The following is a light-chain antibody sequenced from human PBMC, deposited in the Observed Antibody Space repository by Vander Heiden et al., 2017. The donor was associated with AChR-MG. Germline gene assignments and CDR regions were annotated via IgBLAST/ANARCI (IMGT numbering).Light chain of an antibody. CDR1: SSNIGNNT. V-gene: IGLV1-44*01. CDR2: SNN. Sequence: QSVLTQPPSASATPWQRVTISCSGSSSNIGNNTVNWFQQLPGTAPKLLIYSNNQRPSGVPDRFSGSKSGTSASLAISGLLAQHEADYYCAAWDDSLNGWVFGGGTKLTVL. J-gene: IGLJ3*02. CDR3: AAWDDSLNGWV.